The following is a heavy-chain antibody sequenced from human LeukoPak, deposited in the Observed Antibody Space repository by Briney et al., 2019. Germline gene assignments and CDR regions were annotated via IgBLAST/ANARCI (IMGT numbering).Heavy chain of an antibody. J-gene: IGHJ3*02. CDR2: INNNGGST. D-gene: IGHD3-22*01. CDR3: ARAEGYYDSSGNDAFDI. CDR1: GFTFNNYA. V-gene: IGHV3-64*04. Sequence: GGSLTLSCSASGFTFNNYAMHWVRQAPGKGLEYVSGINNNGGSTQYADSVKGRFTISRDNSKNTLYLQMNSLRAEDTAVYYCARAEGYYDSSGNDAFDIWGQGTMVTVSS.